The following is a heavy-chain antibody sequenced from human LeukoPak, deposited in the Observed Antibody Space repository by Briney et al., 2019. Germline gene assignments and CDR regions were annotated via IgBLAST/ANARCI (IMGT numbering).Heavy chain of an antibody. CDR1: GGSISSHY. J-gene: IGHJ4*02. V-gene: IGHV4-59*11. CDR3: ARVALYNWNDVVFDY. CDR2: IYYSGST. Sequence: KPSETLSLTCTVSGGSISSHYWSWIRQPPGKGLEWIGYIYYSGSTNYNPSLKSRATISVDTSKNQFSLKLSSVTAADTAVYYCARVALYNWNDVVFDYWGQGTLVTVSS. D-gene: IGHD1-20*01.